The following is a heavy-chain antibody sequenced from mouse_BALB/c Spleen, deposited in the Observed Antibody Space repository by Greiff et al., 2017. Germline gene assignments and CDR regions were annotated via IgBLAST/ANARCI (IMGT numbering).Heavy chain of an antibody. CDR3: ARFITTVVRAMDY. CDR1: GYSFTSYY. CDR2: IFPGSGNT. J-gene: IGHJ4*01. V-gene: IGHV1-66*01. D-gene: IGHD1-1*01. Sequence: VQLQQSGPELVKPGASVKISCKASGYSFTSYYIHWVKQRPGQGLEWIGWIFPGSGNTKYNEKFKGKATLTADTSSSTAYMQLSSLTSEDSAVYFCARFITTVVRAMDYWGQGTSVTVSS.